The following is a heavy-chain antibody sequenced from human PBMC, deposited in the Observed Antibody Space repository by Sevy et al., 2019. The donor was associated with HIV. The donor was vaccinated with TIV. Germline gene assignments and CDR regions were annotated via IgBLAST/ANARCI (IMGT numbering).Heavy chain of an antibody. D-gene: IGHD3-22*01. Sequence: GSLRLSCTVSGGSISSSSYYWGWIRQPPGKGLEWIGSIYYSGSTYYNPSLKSRVTISVDTPKNQFSLKLGSVTAADTAVYYCARRGEFGYYDSSGYYQHWGQGTLVTVSS. CDR2: IYYSGST. CDR1: GGSISSSSYY. V-gene: IGHV4-39*01. J-gene: IGHJ4*02. CDR3: ARRGEFGYYDSSGYYQH.